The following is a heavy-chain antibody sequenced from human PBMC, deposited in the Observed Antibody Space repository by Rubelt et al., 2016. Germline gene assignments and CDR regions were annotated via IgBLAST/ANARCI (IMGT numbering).Heavy chain of an antibody. Sequence: EVQLVESGGGLVQPGGSLRLSCAASGFTFSNYWMHWVRQAPGKGLVWVSHINNDGSRPSYAESVKGRFTISRDNAKNTRYLQMNRLRAEETAVYYCTRSMATAQWGQGTLVTVSS. CDR2: INNDGSRP. CDR3: TRSMATAQ. J-gene: IGHJ4*02. V-gene: IGHV3-74*01. CDR1: GFTFSNYW. D-gene: IGHD5-24*01.